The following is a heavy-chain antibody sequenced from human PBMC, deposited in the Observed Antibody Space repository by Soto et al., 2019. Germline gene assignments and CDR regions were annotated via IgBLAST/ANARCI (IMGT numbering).Heavy chain of an antibody. Sequence: GASVKVSCKVSGYTLTELSMHWVRQAPGKGLEWMGGFDPEDGETIYAQKFQGRVTMTEDTSTDTAYMELSSLRSEDTAVYYCATFLYYDSSGSLDYWGQGTLVTVSS. J-gene: IGHJ4*02. CDR2: FDPEDGET. CDR1: GYTLTELS. V-gene: IGHV1-24*01. D-gene: IGHD3-22*01. CDR3: ATFLYYDSSGSLDY.